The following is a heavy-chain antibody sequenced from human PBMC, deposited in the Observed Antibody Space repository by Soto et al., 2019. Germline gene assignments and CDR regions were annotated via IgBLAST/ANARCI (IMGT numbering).Heavy chain of an antibody. D-gene: IGHD3-3*01. CDR1: GFTFSSYA. Sequence: PGGSLRLSCSASGFTFSSYAMHWVRQAPGKGLEYVSAISSNGGSTYYADSVKGRFTISRDNSKNTLYLQMSSLRAEDTAVYYCVKDLQILEWLPHGRDVWGQGTTVTVS. CDR3: VKDLQILEWLPHGRDV. V-gene: IGHV3-64D*06. CDR2: ISSNGGST. J-gene: IGHJ6*02.